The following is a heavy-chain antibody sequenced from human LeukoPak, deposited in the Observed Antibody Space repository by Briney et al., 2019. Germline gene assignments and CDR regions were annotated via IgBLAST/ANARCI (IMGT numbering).Heavy chain of an antibody. D-gene: IGHD6-13*01. Sequence: GGSLRLSCTASGFTFSSYSMNWVRQAPGKGLEWVSYISSGSTTIYYADSVKGRFTISRDNAKNSLYLQMNSLRAEDTAVYYCARMWGSSWSYFDYWGQGTLVTVSS. CDR1: GFTFSSYS. V-gene: IGHV3-48*04. CDR2: ISSGSTTI. J-gene: IGHJ4*02. CDR3: ARMWGSSWSYFDY.